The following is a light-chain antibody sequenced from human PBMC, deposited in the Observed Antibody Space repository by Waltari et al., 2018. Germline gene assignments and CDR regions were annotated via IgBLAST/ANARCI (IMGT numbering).Light chain of an antibody. J-gene: IGLJ3*02. Sequence: QPASVSGSPGQPLTISCIGTSSDVGGSHSVSWYQQHPGKVPKLMIYEVSNRPSGVSNRFTASKSGNTASLTISGLQAEDEADYYCSSYTSSNSWVFGGGTKLTVL. CDR3: SSYTSSNSWV. CDR2: EVS. CDR1: SSDVGGSHS. V-gene: IGLV2-14*01.